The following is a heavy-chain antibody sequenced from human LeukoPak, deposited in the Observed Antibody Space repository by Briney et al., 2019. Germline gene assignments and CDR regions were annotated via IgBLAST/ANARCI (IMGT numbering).Heavy chain of an antibody. CDR2: INPNSGGT. CDR1: GYTFTGYY. J-gene: IGHJ5*02. CDR3: ARDSAMIVVEWFDP. Sequence: GASVKVSCKASGYTFTGYYMHWVRQAPGQGLEWMGWINPNSGGTNYAQKFQGRVTMTRDTSISTAYMELSRLRSDDTAVYYCARDSAMIVVEWFDPWGQGTLVTVSS. D-gene: IGHD3-22*01. V-gene: IGHV1-2*02.